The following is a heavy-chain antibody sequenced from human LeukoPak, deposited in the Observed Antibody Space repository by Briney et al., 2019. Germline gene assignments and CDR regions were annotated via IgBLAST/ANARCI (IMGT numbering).Heavy chain of an antibody. V-gene: IGHV3-64*02. Sequence: GGSLRLTCAASGFIFRNYALHWVRQAPGKGLEYISAISSNGSTTYYAESVRGRFTISRDDSKNTLYLQMGSLRAEDMAVYYCARRFGELLNYMDVWGRGTTVTVSS. CDR3: ARRFGELLNYMDV. J-gene: IGHJ6*03. CDR1: GFIFRNYA. D-gene: IGHD3-10*01. CDR2: ISSNGSTT.